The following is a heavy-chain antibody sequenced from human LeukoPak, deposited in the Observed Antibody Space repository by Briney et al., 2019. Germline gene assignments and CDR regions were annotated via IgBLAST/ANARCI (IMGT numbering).Heavy chain of an antibody. Sequence: SVKVSCKASGGTFSSYAISWVRQAPGQGLEWMGRIIPILGIANYAQKFRGRVTITADKSTSTAYMELSSLRSEDTAVYYCASDYYDSSGYYSWFDYWGQGTLVTVSS. CDR1: GGTFSSYA. CDR3: ASDYYDSSGYYSWFDY. J-gene: IGHJ4*02. D-gene: IGHD3-22*01. V-gene: IGHV1-69*04. CDR2: IIPILGIA.